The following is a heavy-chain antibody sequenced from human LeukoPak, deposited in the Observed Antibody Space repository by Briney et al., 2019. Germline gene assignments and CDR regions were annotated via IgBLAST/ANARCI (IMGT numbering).Heavy chain of an antibody. D-gene: IGHD4-23*01. CDR3: ARDYGGAPYYYYMDV. V-gene: IGHV1-2*02. CDR2: INPNSGGT. J-gene: IGHJ6*03. Sequence: GASVKVSCKASGYTFTGYYMHWVRQAPGQGLEWMGWINPNSGGTNYAQKFQGRVTMTRDTSISTAYMELSRLRSDDTAVYYCARDYGGAPYYYYMDVWGKGTTVTVSS. CDR1: GYTFTGYY.